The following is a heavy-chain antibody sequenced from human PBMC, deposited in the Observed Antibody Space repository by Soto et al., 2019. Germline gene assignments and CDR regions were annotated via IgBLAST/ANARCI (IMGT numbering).Heavy chain of an antibody. D-gene: IGHD5-12*01. CDR2: IHHTGTA. J-gene: IGHJ4*02. CDR3: ARYSVATIRFCDY. CDR1: GDSITDYY. V-gene: IGHV4-59*01. Sequence: QVQLQESGPGLVKPSETLSLTCTVSGDSITDYYWSWIRESPGKGLEWIAYIHHTGTANYNPSLKSRVTRSVDTSKSQFALRLSSVTAADTAVYFCARYSVATIRFCDYWGQGTLVTVSS.